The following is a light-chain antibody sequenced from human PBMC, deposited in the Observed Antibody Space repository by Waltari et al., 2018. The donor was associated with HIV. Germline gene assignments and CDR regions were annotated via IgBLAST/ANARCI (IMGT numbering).Light chain of an antibody. V-gene: IGLV2-11*01. CDR1: SNDIGAYNY. CDR2: DVN. J-gene: IGLJ2*01. Sequence: QSALTQPRSVSGSPGQSVTISCVGTSNDIGAYNYVSWYQQHPGKAPKVMIYDVNTRPSGVPDRFSGSKSGYTASLTISGLQAEDEADYYCCSYAGSRVIFGGGTKLTVL. CDR3: CSYAGSRVI.